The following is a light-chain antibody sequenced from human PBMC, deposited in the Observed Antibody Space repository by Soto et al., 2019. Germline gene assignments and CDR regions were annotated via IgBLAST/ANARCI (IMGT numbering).Light chain of an antibody. J-gene: IGLJ2*01. V-gene: IGLV2-11*01. CDR3: CSYAGSRVV. CDR2: DVG. Sequence: QSALTQPRSVSGSPGQSVTISCTGTSSDVGGYNYVSWYQQHPGKAPKLMIYDVGKRPSGVPDRFSGSKSGNTASLTISGLQAEDEDDYYCCSYAGSRVVFGGGTKLTVL. CDR1: SSDVGGYNY.